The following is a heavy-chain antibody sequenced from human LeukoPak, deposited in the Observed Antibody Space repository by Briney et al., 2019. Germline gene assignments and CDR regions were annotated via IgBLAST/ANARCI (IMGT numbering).Heavy chain of an antibody. V-gene: IGHV3-23*01. D-gene: IGHD2-15*01. J-gene: IGHJ4*02. Sequence: GGSLRLSCAASGFTFSSYAMSWVRQAPGKGLEWVSGIGGSGADTYYTDSVKGRFTISRDNSKNTLYLQMNSLRAEDTAVYSCAKQGCSGCSCYFDYWGQGTLVTVSS. CDR3: AKQGCSGCSCYFDY. CDR1: GFTFSSYA. CDR2: IGGSGADT.